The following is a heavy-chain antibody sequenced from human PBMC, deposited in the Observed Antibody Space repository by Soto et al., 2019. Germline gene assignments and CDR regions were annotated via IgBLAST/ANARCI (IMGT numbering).Heavy chain of an antibody. J-gene: IGHJ5*02. CDR2: INAGNGNT. V-gene: IGHV1-3*01. CDR1: GYTFPTYA. D-gene: IGHD3-3*02. Sequence: GASVKVSCKASGYTFPTYAIHWVRQAPGQRLEWMGWINAGNGNTKYSQKFQGRVTITRDTSASTAYMELRSLRSDDTAVYYCARDSPPIASWGQGTLVTVSS. CDR3: ARDSPPIAS.